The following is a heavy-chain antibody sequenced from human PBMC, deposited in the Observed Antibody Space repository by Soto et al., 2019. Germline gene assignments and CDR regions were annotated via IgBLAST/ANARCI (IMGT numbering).Heavy chain of an antibody. CDR2: ISSSSSYI. CDR1: GFTFSSYS. J-gene: IGHJ4*02. CDR3: ARGHPRTVLEWLLYPSGY. D-gene: IGHD3-3*01. Sequence: GGSLRLSCAASGFTFSSYSMNWIRQAPGKGLEWVSSISSSSSYIYYADSVKGRFTISRDNAKNSLYLQMNSLRAEDTAVYYCARGHPRTVLEWLLYPSGYWGQGTLVTVSS. V-gene: IGHV3-21*01.